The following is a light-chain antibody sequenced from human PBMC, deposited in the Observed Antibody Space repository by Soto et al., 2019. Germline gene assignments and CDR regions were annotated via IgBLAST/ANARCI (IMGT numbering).Light chain of an antibody. Sequence: VITQSPATLSVSPGERATLSCRASQIVNSSYLAFYQQRPGQAPRRLIYGASSRATAIPDRFSGSGSGTDFTLTISRLVPEDFAVYYCQQYGDSPWTFGQGTKVDI. CDR3: QQYGDSPWT. CDR1: QIVNSSY. V-gene: IGKV3-20*01. J-gene: IGKJ1*01. CDR2: GAS.